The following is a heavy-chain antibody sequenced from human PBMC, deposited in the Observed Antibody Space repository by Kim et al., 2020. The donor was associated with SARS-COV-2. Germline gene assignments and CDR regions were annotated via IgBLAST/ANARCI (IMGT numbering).Heavy chain of an antibody. D-gene: IGHD6-19*01. CDR2: ST. CDR3: AKDRGWYRFDY. Sequence: STRFNPSLQRRVTVSLDTSKNQFSLKLTSVTASDTAVYYCAKDRGWYRFDYWGQGALVTVSS. V-gene: IGHV4-30-2*04. J-gene: IGHJ4*02.